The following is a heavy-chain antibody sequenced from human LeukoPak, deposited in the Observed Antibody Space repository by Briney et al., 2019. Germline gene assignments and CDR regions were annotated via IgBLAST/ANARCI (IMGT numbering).Heavy chain of an antibody. CDR3: AKSKSPYPMDYILDF. CDR2: ISNDGSIT. D-gene: IGHD4-11*01. J-gene: IGHJ4*02. CDR1: GFTFSSYA. V-gene: IGHV3-30*04. Sequence: PGGSLRLSCAASGFTFSSYAMHWVRQAPGKGLEWVAVISNDGSITKYGDSVKGRFTISRDNSKNTLYVQMNSLRTDDAAVYYCAKSKSPYPMDYILDFWGQGTLVTVSS.